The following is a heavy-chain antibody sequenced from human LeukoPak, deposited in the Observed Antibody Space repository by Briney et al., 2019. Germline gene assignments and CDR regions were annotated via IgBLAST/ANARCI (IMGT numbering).Heavy chain of an antibody. D-gene: IGHD2-15*01. J-gene: IGHJ3*02. V-gene: IGHV3-48*02. CDR1: GISFSSHG. CDR3: ARDDSWAFDI. Sequence: PGGSLRLSCVVSGISFSSHGMHWVRQAPGKGLEWVSYISSGSGSSIYYADSVKGRFSISRDNAKNSLYLQMNSLRDEDTAVYHCARDDSWAFDIWGQGAMVTVSS. CDR2: ISSGSGSSI.